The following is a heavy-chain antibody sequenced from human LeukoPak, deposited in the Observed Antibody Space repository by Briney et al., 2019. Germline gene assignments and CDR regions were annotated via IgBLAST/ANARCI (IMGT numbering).Heavy chain of an antibody. J-gene: IGHJ3*02. CDR3: ARDIPKTYYYDSSGYYGAFDI. CDR2: ISSSSSTI. D-gene: IGHD3-22*01. Sequence: GGSLRLSCAASGFTFSSYSMNWVRQAPGKGLEWVSYISSSSSTIYYADSVKGRFTISRDNAKNSLYLQMNSLRAEDTAVYYCARDIPKTYYYDSSGYYGAFDIWGQGTMVTVSS. V-gene: IGHV3-48*04. CDR1: GFTFSSYS.